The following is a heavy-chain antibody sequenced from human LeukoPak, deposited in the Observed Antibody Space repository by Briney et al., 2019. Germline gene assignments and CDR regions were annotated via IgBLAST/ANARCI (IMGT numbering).Heavy chain of an antibody. Sequence: PGGSLRLSCAASGFTFSSYAMSWVRQAPGKGLEWVSTFSGSGLSTYYADSVKGRFTISRDNSKNTLYLQMNSLRVEATAVYYCAKSGYNRFDYWGQGTLVTVSS. J-gene: IGHJ4*02. CDR2: FSGSGLST. V-gene: IGHV3-23*01. CDR3: AKSGYNRFDY. D-gene: IGHD5-24*01. CDR1: GFTFSSYA.